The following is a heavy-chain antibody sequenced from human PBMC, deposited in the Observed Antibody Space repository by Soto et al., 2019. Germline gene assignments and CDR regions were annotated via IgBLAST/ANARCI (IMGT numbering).Heavy chain of an antibody. V-gene: IGHV3-21*01. D-gene: IGHD2-15*01. Sequence: EVQLVESGGGLVKPGGSLRLSCAASGFTFSSYSMNWVRQAPGKGLEWVSSISSSSSYIYYADSVKGRFTISRDNDKNSLYMKMNSLRAEDTAVYYCARERGYCGGGSCYSSLYYYYGMAVWGQGTTVTVSS. CDR3: ARERGYCGGGSCYSSLYYYYGMAV. J-gene: IGHJ6*02. CDR2: ISSSSSYI. CDR1: GFTFSSYS.